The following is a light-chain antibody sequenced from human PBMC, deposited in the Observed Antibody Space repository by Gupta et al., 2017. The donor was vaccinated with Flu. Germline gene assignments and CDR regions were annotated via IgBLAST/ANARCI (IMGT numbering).Light chain of an antibody. CDR2: WAS. CDR3: QQYYDTPWT. V-gene: IGKV4-1*01. CDR1: QSVLYSSNNKNY. J-gene: IGKJ1*01. Sequence: DIVMTQSPDSLAVSLGGRANINCKSSQSVLYSSNNKNYLAWYQQKPGQPPKLLIYWASTRESGVPDRFSGSGSGTDFTLTISSLQAEDVAVYYCQQYYDTPWTFGQGTKVEIK.